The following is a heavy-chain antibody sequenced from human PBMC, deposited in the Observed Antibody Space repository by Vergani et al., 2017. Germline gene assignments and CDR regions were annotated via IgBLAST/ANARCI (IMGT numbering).Heavy chain of an antibody. D-gene: IGHD6-13*01. CDR2: ISGSGGST. CDR3: ARDKMAAAGTSWFDP. J-gene: IGHJ5*02. V-gene: IGHV3-23*04. CDR1: GFTFSSYA. Sequence: EVQLVESGGGLVQPGGSLRLSCAASGFTFSSYAMSWVRQAPGKGLEWVSAISGSGGSTYYADSVKGRFTISRDNAKNSLYLQMNSLRAEDTAVYYCARDKMAAAGTSWFDPWGQGTLVTVSS.